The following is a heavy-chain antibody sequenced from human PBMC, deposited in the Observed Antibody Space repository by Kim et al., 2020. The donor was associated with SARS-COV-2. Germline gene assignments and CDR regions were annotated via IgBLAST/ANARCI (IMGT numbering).Heavy chain of an antibody. Sequence: GGSLRLSCAASGFTVSSNYMSWVRQAPGKGLEWVSVIYSGGSTYYADSVKGRFTISRDNSKNTLYLQMNSLRAEDTAVYYCARGPTVTGPKEREFDYWGQGTLVTVSS. CDR3: ARGPTVTGPKEREFDY. V-gene: IGHV3-66*01. D-gene: IGHD4-17*01. CDR2: IYSGGST. J-gene: IGHJ4*02. CDR1: GFTVSSNY.